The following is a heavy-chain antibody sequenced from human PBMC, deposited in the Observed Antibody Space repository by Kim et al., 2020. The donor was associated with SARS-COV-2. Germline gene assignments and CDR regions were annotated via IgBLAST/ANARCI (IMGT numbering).Heavy chain of an antibody. J-gene: IGHJ6*03. Sequence: SVKVSCKASGGTFSSYAISWVRQAPGQGLEWMGRIIPILGIANYAQKFQGRVTITADKSTSTAYMELSSLRSEDTAVYYCAREDVDTAMVYYMDVWGKGTTVTVSS. CDR1: GGTFSSYA. V-gene: IGHV1-69*04. D-gene: IGHD5-18*01. CDR3: AREDVDTAMVYYMDV. CDR2: IIPILGIA.